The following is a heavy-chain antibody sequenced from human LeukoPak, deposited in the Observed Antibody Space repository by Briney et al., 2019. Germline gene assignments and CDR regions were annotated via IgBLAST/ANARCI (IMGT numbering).Heavy chain of an antibody. Sequence: GGSLRLSCAASGFTFSSYTMNWVRQAPGKGLEWVSSISSSSSYIYYADSVKGRFAISRDNAKNSLYLQMNSLRAEDTAVYYCARDLGGNWFDPWGQGTLVTVSS. CDR3: ARDLGGNWFDP. V-gene: IGHV3-21*01. CDR1: GFTFSSYT. D-gene: IGHD4-23*01. CDR2: ISSSSSYI. J-gene: IGHJ5*02.